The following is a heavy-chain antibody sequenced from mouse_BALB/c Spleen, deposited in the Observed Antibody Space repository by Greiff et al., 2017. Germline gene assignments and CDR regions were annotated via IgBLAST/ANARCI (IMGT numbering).Heavy chain of an antibody. J-gene: IGHJ2*01. V-gene: IGHV5-6-4*01. CDR3: TRDPYYYGGSYDY. CDR1: GFTFSSYT. CDR2: ISSGGSYT. Sequence: EVMLVESGGGLVKPGGSLKLSCAASGFTFSSYTMSWVRQTPEKRLEWVATISSGGSYTYYPDSVKGRFTISRDNAKNTLYLQMSSLKSEDTAMYYCTRDPYYYGGSYDYWGQGTTLTVSS. D-gene: IGHD1-1*01.